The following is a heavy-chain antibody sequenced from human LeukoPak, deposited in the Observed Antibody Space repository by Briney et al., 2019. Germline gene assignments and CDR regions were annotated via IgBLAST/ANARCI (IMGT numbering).Heavy chain of an antibody. CDR2: ISWNSGSI. V-gene: IGHV3-9*01. J-gene: IGHJ3*02. D-gene: IGHD1-26*01. CDR3: ARAGGSYYEGAFDI. CDR1: GFTFDDYA. Sequence: AGRSLRLSCAASGFTFDDYAMHWVRQAPGKGLEWVSGISWNSGSIGYADSVKGRFTISRDNAKNSLYLQMNSLRAEDTAVYYCARAGGSYYEGAFDIWGQGTMVTVSS.